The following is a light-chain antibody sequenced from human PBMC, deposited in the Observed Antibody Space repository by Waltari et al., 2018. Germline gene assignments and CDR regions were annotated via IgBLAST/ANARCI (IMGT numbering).Light chain of an antibody. V-gene: IGLV2-14*03. Sequence: QSALTLPASVSGSPGQSITIPCPGTSSDVGSYNNVSWYQQYPGKPPNVIIYDAMTRPSRGSHSFSGSKSGNSASLTISGLQSEDEVVYLCGSFLSRTTGIFGGGTRLTVL. CDR2: DAM. CDR1: SSDVGSYNN. CDR3: GSFLSRTTGI. J-gene: IGLJ2*01.